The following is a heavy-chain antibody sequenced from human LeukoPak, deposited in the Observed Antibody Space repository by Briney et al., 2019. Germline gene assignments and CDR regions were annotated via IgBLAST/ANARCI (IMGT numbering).Heavy chain of an antibody. D-gene: IGHD3-3*02. CDR2: ISGSGGST. CDR3: SKYTIIVVVIRPYYFDY. J-gene: IGHJ4*02. Sequence: PGGSLRLSCAASGFTFSSYAMSWVRQAPGKGLEWVSAISGSGGSTYYADSVKGRFTISRDNSKNTLYLQMNSLRAEDAAVYYCSKYTIIVVVIRPYYFDYWGQGTLVTVSS. V-gene: IGHV3-23*01. CDR1: GFTFSSYA.